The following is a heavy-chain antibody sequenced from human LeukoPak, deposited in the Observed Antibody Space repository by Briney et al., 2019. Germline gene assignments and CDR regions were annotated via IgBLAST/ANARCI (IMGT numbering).Heavy chain of an antibody. Sequence: SGGSLRLSCAASGFTFSSYAMSWVRQAPGKGLEWVSAISGSGGSTYYADSVKGRFTISRDNSKNTLYLQMNSLRAEDTAVYYCAKWIPRYCSSTSCSTYYYYYYMDVWGKGTTVTVSS. D-gene: IGHD2-2*01. CDR3: AKWIPRYCSSTSCSTYYYYYYMDV. J-gene: IGHJ6*03. CDR1: GFTFSSYA. V-gene: IGHV3-23*01. CDR2: ISGSGGST.